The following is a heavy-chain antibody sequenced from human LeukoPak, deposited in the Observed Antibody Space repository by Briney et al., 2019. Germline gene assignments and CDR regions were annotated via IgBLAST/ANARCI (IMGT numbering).Heavy chain of an antibody. D-gene: IGHD2-2*01. CDR3: ARDTAGYYSSTSCYGSDAFDI. Sequence: GGSLRLSCAASGFTFSSYAMHWVRQAPGKGLEWVEVISYDGSNKYYADSVKGRFTISRDNSKNTPYLQMNSLRAEDTAVYYCARDTAGYYSSTSCYGSDAFDIWGQGTMVTVSS. CDR1: GFTFSSYA. V-gene: IGHV3-30-3*01. J-gene: IGHJ3*02. CDR2: ISYDGSNK.